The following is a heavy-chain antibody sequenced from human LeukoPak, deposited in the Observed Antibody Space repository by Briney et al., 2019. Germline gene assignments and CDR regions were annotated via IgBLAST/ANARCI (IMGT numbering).Heavy chain of an antibody. CDR2: INTNTGNP. CDR3: AREPYYYDSSGYYSLDY. J-gene: IGHJ4*02. V-gene: IGHV7-4-1*02. Sequence: ASVRVSCKASGYTFTSYAMNWVRQAPGQGLEWMGWINTNTGNPTYAQGFTGRFVFSLDTSVSTAYLQISSLKAEDTAVYYCAREPYYYDSSGYYSLDYWGQGTLVTVSS. D-gene: IGHD3-22*01. CDR1: GYTFTSYA.